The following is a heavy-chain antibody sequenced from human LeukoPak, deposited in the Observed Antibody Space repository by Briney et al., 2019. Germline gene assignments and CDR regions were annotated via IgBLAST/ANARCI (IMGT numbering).Heavy chain of an antibody. J-gene: IGHJ4*02. CDR2: ISYDGSNK. V-gene: IGHV3-30*18. Sequence: GGSLRLSCAASGFTFSSYGMHWVRQAPGKGLEWVAVISYDGSNKYYADSVKGRFTISRDNSKNTLYLQMNSLRAEDTAVYYCAKTTIVVVTAGFDYWGQGTLVTASS. CDR1: GFTFSSYG. D-gene: IGHD2-21*02. CDR3: AKTTIVVVTAGFDY.